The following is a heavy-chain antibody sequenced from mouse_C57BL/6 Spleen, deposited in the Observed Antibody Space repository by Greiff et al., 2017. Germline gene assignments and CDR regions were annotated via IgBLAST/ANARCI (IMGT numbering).Heavy chain of an antibody. Sequence: QVQLQQPGAELVKPGASVKMSCKASGYTFTSYWITWVKQRPGQGLEWIGNINPSNGGTNYNEKFKSKATLTVDKSSSTAYMQLSSLTSEDSAVYYCARNGGYAMDYWGQGTSVTVSS. CDR3: ARNGGYAMDY. CDR1: GYTFTSYW. J-gene: IGHJ4*01. CDR2: INPSNGGT. V-gene: IGHV1-53*01.